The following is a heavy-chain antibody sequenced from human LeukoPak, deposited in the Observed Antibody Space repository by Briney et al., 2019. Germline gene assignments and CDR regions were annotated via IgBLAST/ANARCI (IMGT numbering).Heavy chain of an antibody. CDR2: INSDGSST. V-gene: IGHV3-74*01. Sequence: PGGSLRLSCAASGFTFSSYWMHWVRQAPGKGLVWVSRINSDGSSTSYADSVKGRFTISRDNSKHTLYLQMNSLRAEDTAVYYCAKDRRTVLLWFGEFHWGQGTLVTVSS. D-gene: IGHD3-10*01. CDR1: GFTFSSYW. J-gene: IGHJ4*02. CDR3: AKDRRTVLLWFGEFH.